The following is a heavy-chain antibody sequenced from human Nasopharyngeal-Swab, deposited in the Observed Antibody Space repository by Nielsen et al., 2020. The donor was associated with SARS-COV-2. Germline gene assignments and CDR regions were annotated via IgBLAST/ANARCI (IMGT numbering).Heavy chain of an antibody. Sequence: SETLSLTCTVSGGSISSSSYYWGWIRQPPGKGLEWIGSIYYSGSTYYNLSLKSRVTISVDTSKNQFSLKLSSVTAADTAVYYCATPRYYYGSGSYGGMDVWGQGTTVTVSS. V-gene: IGHV4-39*01. D-gene: IGHD3-10*01. CDR1: GGSISSSSYY. J-gene: IGHJ6*02. CDR3: ATPRYYYGSGSYGGMDV. CDR2: IYYSGST.